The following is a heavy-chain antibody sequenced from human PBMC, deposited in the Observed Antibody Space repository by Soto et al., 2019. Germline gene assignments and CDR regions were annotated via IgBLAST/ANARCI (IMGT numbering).Heavy chain of an antibody. CDR3: ANAEHPRRSIGFDY. CDR1: GFDFRSYE. Sequence: GGSLRLSCVASGFDFRSYEMNWVRQAPGKGLEWVSNIRANDESIYYADSVKGRVSVSRDNSKNTLFLQMNSLRAEDTAIYYCANAEHPRRSIGFDYWGQGTLVTVSS. V-gene: IGHV3-48*03. D-gene: IGHD3-16*02. CDR2: IRANDESI. J-gene: IGHJ4*02.